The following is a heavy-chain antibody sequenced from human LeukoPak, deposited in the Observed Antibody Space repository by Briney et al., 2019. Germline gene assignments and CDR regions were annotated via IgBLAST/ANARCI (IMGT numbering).Heavy chain of an antibody. CDR1: GFTFSSYW. Sequence: GGSLRLSCAASGFTFSSYWMHWVRQAPGKGLVWVSRVNNDGSSTTYADSVKGRFTISRDNAKNTIYLQMNSLRAEDTAVYYCARGGWGTGTDYWGRGTLVTVSS. V-gene: IGHV3-74*01. CDR2: VNNDGSST. J-gene: IGHJ4*02. D-gene: IGHD1-1*01. CDR3: ARGGWGTGTDY.